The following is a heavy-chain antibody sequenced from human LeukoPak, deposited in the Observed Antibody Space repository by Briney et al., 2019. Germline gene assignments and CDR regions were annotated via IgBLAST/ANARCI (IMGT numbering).Heavy chain of an antibody. CDR1: GYTFTDYY. V-gene: IGHV1-2*02. Sequence: GSVKVSCKASGYTFTDYYMHWVRQAPGQGLEWMGWINPNSGGTNYAQKFQGRVTMTRDTSISTAYMELSRLRSDDTAVYYCAREQVAGIEYFDYWGQGTLVTVSS. D-gene: IGHD6-19*01. CDR3: AREQVAGIEYFDY. CDR2: INPNSGGT. J-gene: IGHJ4*02.